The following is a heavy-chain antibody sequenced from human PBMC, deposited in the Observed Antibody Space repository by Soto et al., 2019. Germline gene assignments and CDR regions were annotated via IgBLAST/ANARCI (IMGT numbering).Heavy chain of an antibody. Sequence: GGSLRLSCAASGFTFSSYGMHWVRQAPGKGLEWVAVISYDGSNKYYADSVKGRFTISRDNSKNTLYLQMNSLRAEDTAVYYCAKDRWVVVTDPLDSWGQGTLVTVSS. J-gene: IGHJ4*02. CDR3: AKDRWVVVTDPLDS. CDR2: ISYDGSNK. D-gene: IGHD2-21*02. V-gene: IGHV3-30*18. CDR1: GFTFSSYG.